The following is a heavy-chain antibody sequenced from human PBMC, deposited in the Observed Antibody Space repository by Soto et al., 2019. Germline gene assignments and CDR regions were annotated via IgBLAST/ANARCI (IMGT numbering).Heavy chain of an antibody. J-gene: IGHJ6*02. CDR1: GYSFTSYL. Sequence: PGDSLKISCKGCGYSFTSYLIGWVRQMPGKGLEWMGIIYPGDSDTRYSPSFQGQVTISADKSISTAYLQWSSLKASDTAMYYCARSRIAAAGLGGYYYYYYGMDVWGQGTTVTVSS. CDR2: IYPGDSDT. D-gene: IGHD6-13*01. CDR3: ARSRIAAAGLGGYYYYYYGMDV. V-gene: IGHV5-51*01.